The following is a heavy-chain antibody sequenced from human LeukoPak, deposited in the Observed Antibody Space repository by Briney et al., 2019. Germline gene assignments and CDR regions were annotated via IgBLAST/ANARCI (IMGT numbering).Heavy chain of an antibody. J-gene: IGHJ3*02. CDR2: INHSGST. CDR1: GGSFSSYC. Sequence: SETLSLTGAFYGGSFSSYCWSWIRQPPGEGLEWIGEINHSGSTHYNPSLKNRVTISVDTSNNQFSLKLSSVTAADTAVYYCARVPTLRITMVRGAWGTFDIWGQGTMVTVSS. V-gene: IGHV4-34*01. D-gene: IGHD3-10*01. CDR3: ARVPTLRITMVRGAWGTFDI.